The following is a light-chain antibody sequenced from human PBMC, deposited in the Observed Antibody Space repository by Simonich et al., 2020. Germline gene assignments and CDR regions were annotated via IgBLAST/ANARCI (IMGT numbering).Light chain of an antibody. Sequence: DIVMTQSPDSLAVSLGGRATINCKSSQSVLYSSNNTNYLAWYQQKPGQPPKLLIYWASTRESGVPDRFSGSGSGTDFTRTISSLQAEDVAVYYCQQYYSTPLTFGPGTKVDIK. J-gene: IGKJ3*01. CDR3: QQYYSTPLT. V-gene: IGKV4-1*01. CDR1: QSVLYSSNNTNY. CDR2: WAS.